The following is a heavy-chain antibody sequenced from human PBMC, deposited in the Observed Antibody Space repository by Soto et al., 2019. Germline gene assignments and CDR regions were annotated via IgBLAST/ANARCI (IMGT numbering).Heavy chain of an antibody. V-gene: IGHV1-69*01. D-gene: IGHD3-3*01. CDR3: ARDKGARFFISFRPTTEYNWFDP. J-gene: IGHJ5*02. CDR1: GGTFSSYA. CDR2: IIPIFGTA. Sequence: QVQLVQSGAEVKKPGSSVKVSCKASGGTFSSYAISWVRQAPGQGLEWMGGIIPIFGTANYAQKFQGRVTITADESASTAYMELSSLRSEDTAVYYCARDKGARFFISFRPTTEYNWFDPWGQGTLVTVSS.